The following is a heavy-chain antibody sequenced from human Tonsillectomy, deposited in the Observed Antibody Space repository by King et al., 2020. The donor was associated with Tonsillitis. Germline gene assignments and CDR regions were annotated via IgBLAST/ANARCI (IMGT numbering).Heavy chain of an antibody. Sequence: VTLKESGPALVKPTQTLTLTCTFSGFSLSTSGMCVSWIRQPPGKALEWLALIDWNDDKYYSTSLKTRLTISKDTSKNQVVLTMTNMDPVDTATYYCARINNVFDLLTGYGRNWYFDLWGRGTLVTVSS. CDR2: IDWNDDK. V-gene: IGHV2-70*01. J-gene: IGHJ2*01. CDR1: GFSLSTSGMC. D-gene: IGHD3-9*01. CDR3: ARINNVFDLLTGYGRNWYFDL.